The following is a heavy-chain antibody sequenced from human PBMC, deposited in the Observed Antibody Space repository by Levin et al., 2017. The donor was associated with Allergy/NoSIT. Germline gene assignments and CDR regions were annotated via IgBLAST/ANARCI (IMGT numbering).Heavy chain of an antibody. CDR3: AGEPNSPYYYYYGLDV. Sequence: SETLSLTCTVAGDASRNEKEDGAGRREGPGKGLEWIGSVYYTGSAYYNPSLKTRLTMSVDTSKNQFSLRFNSVTAADTAIYYCAGEPNSPYYYYYGLDVWGQGTAVTVSS. CDR2: VYYTGSA. CDR1: GDASRNEKED. V-gene: IGHV4-39*07. J-gene: IGHJ6*02. D-gene: IGHD2/OR15-2a*01.